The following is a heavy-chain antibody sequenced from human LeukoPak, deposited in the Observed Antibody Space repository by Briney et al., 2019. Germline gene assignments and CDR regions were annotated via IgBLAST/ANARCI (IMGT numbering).Heavy chain of an antibody. CDR2: IRSKAYGATT. CDR1: GLTFGDYA. D-gene: IGHD1-7*01. J-gene: IGHJ3*02. Sequence: GGSLRLSCTASGLTFGDYAMSWVRQAPGKGLEWVGFIRSKAYGATTDYAASVKGRFTISRDDSKSIAYLQMNSLKTEDTAVYYCVKLSTSDDAFDIWGQGRMVTVSS. CDR3: VKLSTSDDAFDI. V-gene: IGHV3-49*04.